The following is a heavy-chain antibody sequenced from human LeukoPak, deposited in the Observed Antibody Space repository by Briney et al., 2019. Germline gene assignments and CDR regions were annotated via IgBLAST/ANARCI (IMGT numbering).Heavy chain of an antibody. D-gene: IGHD3-22*01. CDR2: ISAYNGNT. J-gene: IGHJ4*02. CDR1: GYTFTSYG. V-gene: IGHV1-18*01. CDR3: ARAYYDSSGYSYYFDY. Sequence: ASVKVSCTASGYTFTSYGISWVRQAPGQGLEWMGWISAYNGNTNYAQKLQGRVTMTTDTSTSTAYMELRSLRSDDTAVYYCARAYYDSSGYSYYFDYWGQGTLVTVSS.